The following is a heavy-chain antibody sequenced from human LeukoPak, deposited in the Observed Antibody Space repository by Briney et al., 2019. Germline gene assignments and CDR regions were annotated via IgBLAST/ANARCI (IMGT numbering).Heavy chain of an antibody. Sequence: GGSLRLSCAASGFTFSSYGMPWVRQAPGKGLEWVAVIWYDGSNKYYADSVKGRFTISRDNSKNTLYLQMNSLRAEDTAVYYCAREVVGARRYFDYWGQGTLVTVSS. CDR1: GFTFSSYG. J-gene: IGHJ4*02. V-gene: IGHV3-33*01. CDR3: AREVVGARRYFDY. D-gene: IGHD1-26*01. CDR2: IWYDGSNK.